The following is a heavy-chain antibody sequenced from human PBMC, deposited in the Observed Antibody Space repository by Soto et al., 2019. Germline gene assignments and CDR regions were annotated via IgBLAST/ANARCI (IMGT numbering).Heavy chain of an antibody. J-gene: IGHJ4*02. Sequence: SETLSLTCTVSGVSISSHDWIWLRQPPGKGLEWIGDVYNSGSTTYNPSLESRVIISIDTSKNQFSLKLTSVTPADTAVYHCARRIGGWDYYDYWGQGALVTVSS. D-gene: IGHD5-12*01. CDR2: VYNSGST. CDR1: GVSISSHD. V-gene: IGHV4-59*11. CDR3: ARRIGGWDYYDY.